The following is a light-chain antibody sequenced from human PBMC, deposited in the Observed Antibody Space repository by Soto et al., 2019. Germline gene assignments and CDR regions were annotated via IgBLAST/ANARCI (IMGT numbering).Light chain of an antibody. J-gene: IGKJ5*01. CDR1: QSLLYSNGYNY. Sequence: IVMTQSPLSLPVTTGEPASISCRSSQSLLYSNGYNYLDWYLQRPGQSPQLLIYLGSNRAPGVPDRFSGSGSGTDFTLKIGRVEAEDVGVCYCMQGLQDLTFGQGTRLEIK. V-gene: IGKV2-28*01. CDR3: MQGLQDLT. CDR2: LGS.